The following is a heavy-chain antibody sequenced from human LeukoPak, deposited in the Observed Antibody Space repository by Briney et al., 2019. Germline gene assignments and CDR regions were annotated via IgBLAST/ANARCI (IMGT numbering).Heavy chain of an antibody. CDR2: IYPGDSDT. V-gene: IGHV5-51*01. CDR3: ARLGVAAGRTYAFGI. CDR1: GYSFISYW. J-gene: IGHJ3*02. Sequence: GESLQISCKASGYSFISYWISWVRQMPGKGLECMGIIYPGDSDTRYSPSFQGQVTISADKSISTAYLQWSSLKASDTAMYYCARLGVAAGRTYAFGIWGQGTVVTVSS. D-gene: IGHD6-13*01.